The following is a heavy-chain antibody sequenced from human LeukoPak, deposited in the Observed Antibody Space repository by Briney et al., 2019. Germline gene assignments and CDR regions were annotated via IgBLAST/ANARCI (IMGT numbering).Heavy chain of an antibody. J-gene: IGHJ4*02. V-gene: IGHV4-30-4*01. D-gene: IGHD3-9*01. CDR1: GGSIISADHY. CDR2: IFYSGST. CDR3: ARGYYDVLTNYPKNFDQ. Sequence: PSQTLSLTCTVSGGSIISADHYWSWIRQPPGRGLEWIGYIFYSGSTYYNPSLKSRLTISVDTSKNQFSLKLSSVTAADTAVYYCARGYYDVLTNYPKNFDQWGQGTLVTVSS.